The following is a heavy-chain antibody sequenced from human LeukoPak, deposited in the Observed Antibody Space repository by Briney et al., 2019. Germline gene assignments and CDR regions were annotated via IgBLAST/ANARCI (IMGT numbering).Heavy chain of an antibody. J-gene: IGHJ5*02. CDR1: GGSISSSSYY. CDR3: ARDQGIAVAGGGRANWFDP. Sequence: PSETLSLTCTVSGGSISSSSYYWGWIRQPPGKGLEWIGSIYYSGSTNYNPSLKSRVTMSVDTSKNQFSLKLSSVTAADTAVYYCARDQGIAVAGGGRANWFDPWGQGTLVTVSS. D-gene: IGHD6-19*01. CDR2: IYYSGST. V-gene: IGHV4-39*07.